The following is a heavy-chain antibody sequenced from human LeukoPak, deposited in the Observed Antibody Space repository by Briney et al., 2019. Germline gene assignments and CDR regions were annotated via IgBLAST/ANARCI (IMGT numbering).Heavy chain of an antibody. CDR1: GFPSNTDT. CDR3: AREQCSPGDCYQFDY. Sequence: GRSLSLSSAVSGFPSNTDTINCVRQSARKGLESLSVISDSSTDISYEDSVKGRLPISRDNSKDTLYLQMSSLRVEDTAIYYCAREQCSPGDCYQFDYWGQGSLVTVSS. J-gene: IGHJ4*02. D-gene: IGHD2-21*02. CDR2: ISDSSTDI. V-gene: IGHV3-21*01.